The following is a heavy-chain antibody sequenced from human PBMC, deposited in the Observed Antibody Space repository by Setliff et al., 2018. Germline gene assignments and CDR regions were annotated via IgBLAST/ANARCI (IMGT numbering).Heavy chain of an antibody. CDR1: GYTFTNYG. D-gene: IGHD3-22*01. CDR3: ARINFYVSSGYYYAPDY. J-gene: IGHJ4*02. Sequence: ASVKVSCKTSGYTFTNYGITWVRQAPGQGLEWMGWINNYSFKTNYPQKFLGRVTVTTDTSTGTAYMELESLTSDDTAIYYCARINFYVSSGYYYAPDYWGPGTLVTSPQ. V-gene: IGHV1-18*01. CDR2: INNYSFKT.